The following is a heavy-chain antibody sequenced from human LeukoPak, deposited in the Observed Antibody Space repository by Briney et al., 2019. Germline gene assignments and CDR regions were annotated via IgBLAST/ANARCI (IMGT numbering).Heavy chain of an antibody. CDR3: ARRGSVDTPMSNREWWY. J-gene: IGHJ4*02. CDR2: ISTYNGDT. CDR1: GYTFTTYG. Sequence: ASVKVSCKASGYTFTTYGISWLRQAPGQGLEWMGWISTYNGDTNYAQKLQGRVTLTTDTSTSTVYMELRSLRSDDTAVYYCARRGSVDTPMSNREWWYWGQGTLVTVSS. D-gene: IGHD5-18*01. V-gene: IGHV1-18*01.